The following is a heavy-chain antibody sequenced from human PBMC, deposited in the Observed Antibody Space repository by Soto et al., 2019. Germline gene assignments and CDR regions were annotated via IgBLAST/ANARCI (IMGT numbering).Heavy chain of an antibody. Sequence: SETLSLTCTVSGGSISSSSYYWGWIRQPPGKGLEWIGSIYYSGSTYYNPSLKSRVTISVDTSKNQFSLKLSSVTAADTAVYYCERNGREYYGSHGMDVWGQGTKVTVYS. CDR2: IYYSGST. CDR1: GGSISSSSYY. V-gene: IGHV4-39*01. CDR3: ERNGREYYGSHGMDV. D-gene: IGHD3-10*01. J-gene: IGHJ6*02.